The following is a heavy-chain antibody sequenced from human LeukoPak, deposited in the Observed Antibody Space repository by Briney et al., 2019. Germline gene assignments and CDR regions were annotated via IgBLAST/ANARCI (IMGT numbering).Heavy chain of an antibody. D-gene: IGHD2-15*01. CDR3: AGRYCSGGSCSGAPGYFDY. J-gene: IGHJ4*02. CDR1: GGSISSSSYY. Sequence: SETLSLTCTVSGGSISSSSYYWGWIRQPPGKGLEWIGSIYYSGSTYYNPSLKSRVTISVDTSKNQFSLKLSSVTAADTAVYYCAGRYCSGGSCSGAPGYFDYWGQGTLVTVPS. V-gene: IGHV4-39*01. CDR2: IYYSGST.